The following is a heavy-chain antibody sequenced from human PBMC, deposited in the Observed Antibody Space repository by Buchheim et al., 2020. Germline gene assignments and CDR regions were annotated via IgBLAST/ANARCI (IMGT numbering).Heavy chain of an antibody. CDR3: ARVAYCSGGSCYFYYFDY. V-gene: IGHV4-59*01. CDR1: GGSISSYY. Sequence: QVQLQESGPGLVKPSETLSLTCTVSGGSISSYYWSWTRQPPGKGLEWIGYIYYSGSTNYNPSLKSRVTISVDTSQNQFSLQLSSVTAADTAVYYCARVAYCSGGSCYFYYFDYWGQGTL. CDR2: IYYSGST. J-gene: IGHJ4*02. D-gene: IGHD2-15*01.